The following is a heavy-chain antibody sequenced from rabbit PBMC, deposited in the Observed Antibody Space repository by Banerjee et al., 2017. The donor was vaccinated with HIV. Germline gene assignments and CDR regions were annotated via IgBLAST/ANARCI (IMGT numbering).Heavy chain of an antibody. D-gene: IGHD4-1*01. CDR3: ARDLAGVIGWNFNL. CDR2: IYSSNGNT. Sequence: QEQLEESGGDLVKPEGSLTLTCKASGSDISSNAMCWVRQAPGKGLELIACIYSSNGNTVYANWAKGRLTISKTSSTTVTLQMTSLTAADTATYFCARDLAGVIGWNFNLWGPGTLVTVS. J-gene: IGHJ4*01. V-gene: IGHV1S45*01. CDR1: GSDISSNA.